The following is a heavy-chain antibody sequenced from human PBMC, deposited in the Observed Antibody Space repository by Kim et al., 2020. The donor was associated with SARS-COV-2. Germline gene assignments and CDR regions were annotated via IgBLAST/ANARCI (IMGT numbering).Heavy chain of an antibody. Sequence: GGSLRLSCAASGFTFGDYAMHWVRQGPGKGLEWVSGISWNSGSIGYADSVKGRFTISRDNAKNSLYLQMSSLRAEDTALYYCAKDRDFDYWGQGTLVTVS. CDR1: GFTFGDYA. CDR2: ISWNSGSI. CDR3: AKDRDFDY. V-gene: IGHV3-9*01. J-gene: IGHJ4*02.